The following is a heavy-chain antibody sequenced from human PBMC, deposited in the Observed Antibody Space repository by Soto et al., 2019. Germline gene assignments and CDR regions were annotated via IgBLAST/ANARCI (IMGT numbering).Heavy chain of an antibody. CDR3: ASPIPYYYGSGNHDAFDI. CDR1: GFTFSSYA. CDR2: ISGSGGST. V-gene: IGHV3-23*01. D-gene: IGHD3-10*01. J-gene: IGHJ3*02. Sequence: EVQLLESGGGLVQPGGSLRLSCAASGFTFSSYAMSWVRQAPGKGLEWVSAISGSGGSTYYADSVKGRFTISRDNSKNTLYLQMNSLRAEDTAVYYCASPIPYYYGSGNHDAFDIWGQGTMVTVSS.